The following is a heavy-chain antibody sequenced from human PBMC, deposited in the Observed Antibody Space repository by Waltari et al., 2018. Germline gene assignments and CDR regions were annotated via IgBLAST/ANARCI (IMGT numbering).Heavy chain of an antibody. J-gene: IGHJ4*02. CDR1: GYTFTRYD. CDR2: MNPNSGNT. V-gene: IGHV1-8*03. CDR3: AIRRGCIGYWWCMERVAGLDY. Sequence: QVQLVQSGAEVKKPGASVKVSCKATGYTFTRYDINWVRQASGQGLEWMGWMNPNSGNTGYAQKFQGRVTITRNTSISTAYMELSSLRSEDTAVYYCAIRRGCIGYWWCMERVAGLDYWGQGTLVTVSS. D-gene: IGHD2-8*02.